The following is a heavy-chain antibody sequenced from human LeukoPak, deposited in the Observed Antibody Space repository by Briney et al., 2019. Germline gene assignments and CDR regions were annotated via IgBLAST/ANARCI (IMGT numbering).Heavy chain of an antibody. CDR1: GGSISSHY. CDR3: ARDMTVTTRDDYFDY. Sequence: PSETLSLTCTVSGGSISSHYCSWIRQPPGKGLEWIGYIYYSGSTNYNPSLKSRVTISVDTSKNQFSLKLSSVTAADTAVYYCARDMTVTTRDDYFDYWGQGTLVTVSS. CDR2: IYYSGST. D-gene: IGHD4-17*01. J-gene: IGHJ4*02. V-gene: IGHV4-59*11.